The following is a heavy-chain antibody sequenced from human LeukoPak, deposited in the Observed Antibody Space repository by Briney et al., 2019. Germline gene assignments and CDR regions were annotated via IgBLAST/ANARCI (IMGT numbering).Heavy chain of an antibody. V-gene: IGHV1-8*01. D-gene: IGHD1-26*01. Sequence: ASVKVSCKASGYTFTSYDINWVRQATGQGLEWMGWMNPNSGNTGYAQKFQGRVTMTRNTSISTTYMELSGLRSEDTAVYYCARGRGQWGLAWGFDIWGQGTMVTVSS. J-gene: IGHJ3*02. CDR3: ARGRGQWGLAWGFDI. CDR2: MNPNSGNT. CDR1: GYTFTSYD.